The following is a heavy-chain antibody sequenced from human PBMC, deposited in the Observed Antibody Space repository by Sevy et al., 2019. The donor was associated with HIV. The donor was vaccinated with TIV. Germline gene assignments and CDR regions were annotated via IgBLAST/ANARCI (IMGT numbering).Heavy chain of an antibody. V-gene: IGHV3-33*01. D-gene: IGHD3-22*01. CDR3: ERDDSSGYYAFDI. CDR2: IWYDGSSK. Sequence: GGSLRLSCAASGFTFSSYGMHWVRQAPGKGLEWVALIWYDGSSKYYADSVKGRFTISRDNSKNTLYLQMSSLRAEDTAVYYCERDDSSGYYAFDIWGQGTMVTVSS. J-gene: IGHJ3*02. CDR1: GFTFSSYG.